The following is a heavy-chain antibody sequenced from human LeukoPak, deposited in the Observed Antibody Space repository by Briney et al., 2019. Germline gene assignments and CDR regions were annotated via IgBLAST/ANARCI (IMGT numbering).Heavy chain of an antibody. V-gene: IGHV4-38-2*01. CDR1: GYSISSGYY. D-gene: IGHD2-2*01. CDR2: IYHSGST. Sequence: SETLSLTCAVSGYSISSGYYWGWIRQPPGQGLEWIGSIYHSGSTYYNPSLKSRVTISVDTSKNQFSLKLSSVTAADTAVYYCARVWCSSTSCYYFDYWGQGTLVTVSS. J-gene: IGHJ4*02. CDR3: ARVWCSSTSCYYFDY.